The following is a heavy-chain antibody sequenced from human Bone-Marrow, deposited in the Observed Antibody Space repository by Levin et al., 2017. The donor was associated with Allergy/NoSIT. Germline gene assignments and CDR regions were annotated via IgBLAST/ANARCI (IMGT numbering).Heavy chain of an antibody. CDR1: GFSLSNARMG. Sequence: ESGPTLVKPTETLTLTCTVSGFSLSNARMGVSWIRQPPGKALEWLAHIFSNDEKSYSTSLKSRLTISKDTSKSQVVLTMTNMDPVDTATYYCARIGRQQLGFDYWGQGTLVTVSS. D-gene: IGHD6-13*01. J-gene: IGHJ4*02. V-gene: IGHV2-26*01. CDR2: IFSNDEK. CDR3: ARIGRQQLGFDY.